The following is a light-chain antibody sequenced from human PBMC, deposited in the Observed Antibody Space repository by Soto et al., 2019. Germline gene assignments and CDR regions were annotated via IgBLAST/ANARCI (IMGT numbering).Light chain of an antibody. V-gene: IGKV1-5*03. CDR1: QSISTW. J-gene: IGKJ2*01. CDR3: QQYNSYSPFT. CDR2: KAS. Sequence: DIQMTQSPSTLSASVGDRVTITCRASQSISTWLAWYQQKPGKAPNLLIYKASTLESRVPSRFSGSGSGTEFTLTISSRQPDDFATYYCQQYNSYSPFTFGQGTKLEIK.